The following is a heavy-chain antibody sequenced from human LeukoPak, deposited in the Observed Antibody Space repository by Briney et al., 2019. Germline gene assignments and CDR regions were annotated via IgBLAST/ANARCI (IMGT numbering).Heavy chain of an antibody. Sequence: SVKVSRKASGGTFSSYAISWVRQAPGQGLEWMGGIIPIFGTANYAQKFQGRVTITADESTSTAYMELSGLRSEDTAVYYCARARDYSTLYYFDYWGQGTLVTVSS. J-gene: IGHJ4*02. CDR2: IIPIFGTA. V-gene: IGHV1-69*13. CDR1: GGTFSSYA. D-gene: IGHD4-11*01. CDR3: ARARDYSTLYYFDY.